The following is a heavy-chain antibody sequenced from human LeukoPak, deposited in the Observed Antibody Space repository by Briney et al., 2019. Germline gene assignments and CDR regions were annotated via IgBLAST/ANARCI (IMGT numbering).Heavy chain of an antibody. CDR2: INPNSGCS. CDR1: GYTFTVYY. J-gene: IGHJ3*02. V-gene: IGHV1-2*02. Sequence: ASVKVSCKASGYTFTVYYLHWVRQAPGQGLEWMGWINPNSGCSNYAQKFQGRVTMTRDTSISTAYMELSRLRSDDTAVYYCARDGNWGSLRGAFDIWGQGTIVTVSS. D-gene: IGHD7-27*01. CDR3: ARDGNWGSLRGAFDI.